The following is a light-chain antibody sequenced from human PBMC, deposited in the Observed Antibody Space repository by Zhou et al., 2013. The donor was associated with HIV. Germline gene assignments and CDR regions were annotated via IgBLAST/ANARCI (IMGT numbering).Light chain of an antibody. CDR2: GAS. CDR3: QQYGGAFT. V-gene: IGKV3-20*01. CDR1: QSVSNNF. Sequence: DIVLTQSPGTLSLSPGERATLSCRASQSVSNNFLAWYQQKPGQAPRLLIYGASSRVTGIPDRLSGSGSGTDFTLTITRLEPEDFALYYCQQYGGAFTFGGGTKVEIK. J-gene: IGKJ4*01.